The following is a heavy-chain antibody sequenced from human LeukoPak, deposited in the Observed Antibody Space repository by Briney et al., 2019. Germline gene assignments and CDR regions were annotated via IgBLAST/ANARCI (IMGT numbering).Heavy chain of an antibody. CDR3: ASYKAVAGTVDY. V-gene: IGHV3-66*01. Sequence: GGSLRLSCAASGFTFSSYSMNWVRQAPGKGLEWVSVIYSGGSTYYADSVKGRFTISRDNSKNTLYLQMNSLRAEDTAVYYCASYKAVAGTVDYWGQGTLVTVSS. CDR1: GFTFSSYS. J-gene: IGHJ4*02. D-gene: IGHD6-19*01. CDR2: IYSGGST.